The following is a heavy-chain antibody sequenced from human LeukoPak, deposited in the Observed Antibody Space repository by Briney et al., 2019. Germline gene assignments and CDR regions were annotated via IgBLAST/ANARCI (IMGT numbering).Heavy chain of an antibody. D-gene: IGHD1-26*01. CDR2: ISYDGSNK. Sequence: GGSLRLSCAASGFTFSSYAMHWVRQAPGKGLEWVAVISYDGSNKYYADSVKGRFTISRDNSKNTLYLQMNSVRAEDTAVYYCARDSIVGATDYYYGMDVWGQGTTVTVSS. V-gene: IGHV3-30-3*01. CDR1: GFTFSSYA. J-gene: IGHJ6*02. CDR3: ARDSIVGATDYYYGMDV.